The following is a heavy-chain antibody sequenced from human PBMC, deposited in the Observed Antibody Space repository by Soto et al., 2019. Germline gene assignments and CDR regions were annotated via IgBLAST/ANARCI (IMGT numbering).Heavy chain of an antibody. CDR3: ARSRRGAYSSGWYSPSGYYNYGIDV. CDR1: GYSFSSYW. V-gene: IGHV5-51*01. Sequence: PGESLKISCKGSGYSFSSYWIGWVRQMPGKGLEWMGIIWPGDSDTRYSPSLQGQVSISADTSISTAYLQWTSLKASDTAMYYCARSRRGAYSSGWYSPSGYYNYGIDVWGQGTKVTVSS. CDR2: IWPGDSDT. D-gene: IGHD6-19*01. J-gene: IGHJ6*02.